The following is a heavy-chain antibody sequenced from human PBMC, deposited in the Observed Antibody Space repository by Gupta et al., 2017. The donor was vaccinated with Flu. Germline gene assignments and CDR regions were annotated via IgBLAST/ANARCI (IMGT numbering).Heavy chain of an antibody. V-gene: IGHV3-21*02. D-gene: IGHD2-15*01. Sequence: EVRLLESGGGLVRPGGSLRLSCVASGFPFSTYTFNWVRQTPGKGLEWLASISRSSGYIYYADSVKGRFTISRDNSKTSLYLQMNSLRDEDTALYYCARLGGSGTAFHYFYGLDVWGRGTAVTVSS. CDR3: ARLGGSGTAFHYFYGLDV. J-gene: IGHJ6*02. CDR1: GFPFSTYT. CDR2: ISRSSGYI.